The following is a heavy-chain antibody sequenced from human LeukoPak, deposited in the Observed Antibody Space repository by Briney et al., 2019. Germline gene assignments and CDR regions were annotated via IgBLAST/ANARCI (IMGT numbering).Heavy chain of an antibody. Sequence: ASVKVSCKASGYTFTGYYVHWVRRAPGQGLEWMGWINPNSGDTNYAQKFQGRVTMTRDTSISTAYMELSRLTSDDTAVYYCARGDHYDVLTGFQTPSHLSDYWGQGTLVTVSS. CDR1: GYTFTGYY. CDR3: ARGDHYDVLTGFQTPSHLSDY. J-gene: IGHJ4*02. CDR2: INPNSGDT. D-gene: IGHD3-9*01. V-gene: IGHV1-2*02.